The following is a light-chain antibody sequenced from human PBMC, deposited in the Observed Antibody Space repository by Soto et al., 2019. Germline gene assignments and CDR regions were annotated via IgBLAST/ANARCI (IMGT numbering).Light chain of an antibody. CDR3: QQGSTFPWT. CDR2: AAS. V-gene: IGKV1-12*01. J-gene: IGKJ1*01. Sequence: DIQMTQSPSSVSASVGDRITITCRASQGISSWLAWYQQKPGKAPKLLIYAASTLQSEVPSRFRGSGSGADFTLTISNLQPEEFATYYCQQGSTFPWTFGQGTKVEIK. CDR1: QGISSW.